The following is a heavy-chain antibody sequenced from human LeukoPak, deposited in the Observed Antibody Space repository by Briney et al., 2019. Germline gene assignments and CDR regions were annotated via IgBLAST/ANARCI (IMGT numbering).Heavy chain of an antibody. D-gene: IGHD3-9*01. CDR1: GYTFTGYY. CDR3: ARAYYDILTGYYRNYYYYYMDV. J-gene: IGHJ6*03. Sequence: ASVKVSCKASGYTFTGYYMYWVRQAPGQGLEWMGWINPNSGGTNYAQKFQGRVTMTRDTSISTAYMELSRLRSDDTAVYYCARAYYDILTGYYRNYYYYYMDVWGKGTTVTISS. CDR2: INPNSGGT. V-gene: IGHV1-2*02.